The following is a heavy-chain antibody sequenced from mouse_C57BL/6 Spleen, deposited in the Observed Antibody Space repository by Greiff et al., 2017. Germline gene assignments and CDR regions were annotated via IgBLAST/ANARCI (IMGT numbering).Heavy chain of an antibody. CDR2: INPGSGGT. CDR3: ARSPLHYYGSSLYYFDY. V-gene: IGHV1-54*01. Sequence: QVQLQQSGAELVRPGTSVKVSCKASGYAFTNYLIEWVKQRPGQGLEWIGVINPGSGGTNYNEKFKGKATLTADKSSSTAYMQLSSLTSEDSAVXFCARSPLHYYGSSLYYFDYWGQGTTLTVSS. D-gene: IGHD1-1*01. CDR1: GYAFTNYL. J-gene: IGHJ2*01.